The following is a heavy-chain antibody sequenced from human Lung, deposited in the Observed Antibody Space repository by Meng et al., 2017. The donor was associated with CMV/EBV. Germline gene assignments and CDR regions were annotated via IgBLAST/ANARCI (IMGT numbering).Heavy chain of an antibody. CDR3: ARTRKTNSGAGPENS. CDR2: IIPNSGGT. J-gene: IGHJ5*02. Sequence: ASXXVSXKASGYPFTDYFVHWVRQAPGQGLEWMAYIIPNSGGTSYAQKFQGRVTVTRDTSVSTAYMELRNLKSDDTAVYYCARTRKTNSGAGPENSWGQGTXVNGAS. V-gene: IGHV1-2*02. D-gene: IGHD7-27*01. CDR1: GYPFTDYF.